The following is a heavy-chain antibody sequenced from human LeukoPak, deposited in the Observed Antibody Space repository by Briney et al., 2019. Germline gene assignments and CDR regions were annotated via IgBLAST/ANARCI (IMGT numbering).Heavy chain of an antibody. J-gene: IGHJ4*02. CDR1: GGSISSGDYY. D-gene: IGHD3-10*01. V-gene: IGHV4-30-4*01. CDR3: ARGLWIGATEVFDY. CDR2: IYYSGST. Sequence: PSETLSLTCTVSGGSISSGDYYWSWIRQPPGKGLEWIGYIYYSGSTNYNPSLKSRVTISVDTSKDQFSLKPSSVTAADTAVYYCARGLWIGATEVFDYWGQGTLVTVSS.